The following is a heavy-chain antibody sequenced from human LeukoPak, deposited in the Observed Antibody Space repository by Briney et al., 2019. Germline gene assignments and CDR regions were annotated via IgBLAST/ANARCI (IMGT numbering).Heavy chain of an antibody. Sequence: SETLSLTCTVSGGSISSYYWSWIRQPAGKGLEWIGRIYTSGSTNYNPSLKSRVTMSVDTSKNQFSLKLSSVTAADTAVYYCARGLSVHSSGYYYFYYYYYMDVWGKGTTVTVSS. CDR1: GGSISSYY. J-gene: IGHJ6*03. CDR3: ARGLSVHSSGYYYFYYYYYMDV. CDR2: IYTSGST. V-gene: IGHV4-4*07. D-gene: IGHD3-22*01.